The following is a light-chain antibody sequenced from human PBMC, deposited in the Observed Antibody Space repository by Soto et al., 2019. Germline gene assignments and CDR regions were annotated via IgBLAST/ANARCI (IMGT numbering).Light chain of an antibody. J-gene: IGKJ4*01. Sequence: DIQMTQSPSSLSASVGDRVTITCQASQDISNYLNWYQQKPGKAPKLLIYDASNLETGVPSRFSRSGSGTDFTFTISSLQPEDIATYYCQQYDNRPSLTFGGGTKVEIK. CDR3: QQYDNRPSLT. CDR1: QDISNY. CDR2: DAS. V-gene: IGKV1-33*01.